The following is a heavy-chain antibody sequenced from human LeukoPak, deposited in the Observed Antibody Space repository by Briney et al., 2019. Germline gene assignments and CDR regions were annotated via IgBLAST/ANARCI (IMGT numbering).Heavy chain of an antibody. CDR1: GYTFTGYY. Sequence: GASVKVSCKASGYTFTGYYMHWVRQAPGQGLEWMGWINPNSGGTNYAQKFQGWVTMARDTSISTAYMELSRLRSDDTAVYYCARGLHCSSTSCYNLDWFDPWGQGTLVTVSS. CDR3: ARGLHCSSTSCYNLDWFDP. J-gene: IGHJ5*02. V-gene: IGHV1-2*04. CDR2: INPNSGGT. D-gene: IGHD2-2*02.